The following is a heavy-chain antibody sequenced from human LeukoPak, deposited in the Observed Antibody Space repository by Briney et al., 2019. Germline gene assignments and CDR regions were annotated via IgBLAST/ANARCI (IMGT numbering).Heavy chain of an antibody. CDR1: GYSFTSYW. CDR2: IYPGDSDT. CDR3: GYCSSTSCLYFDY. Sequence: GESLKISCKGSGYSFTSYWIGWVRQMPGKGLEWMGIIYPGDSDTRYGPSFQGQVTISADKSISTAYLQWSSLKASDTAMYYCGYCSSTSCLYFDYWGQGTLVTVSS. D-gene: IGHD2-2*01. V-gene: IGHV5-51*01. J-gene: IGHJ4*02.